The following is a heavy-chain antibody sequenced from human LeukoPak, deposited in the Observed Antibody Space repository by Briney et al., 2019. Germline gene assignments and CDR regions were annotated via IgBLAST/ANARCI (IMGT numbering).Heavy chain of an antibody. Sequence: PSETLSLTCAVYIDSFTNYYWNWIRQTPGKGLEWIGEVNDSGGTNINPSLRSRVTISVDTSKNQFSLKLSSVTAADTAVYYCARVLGWSGYYSIDYWGQGTLVTVSS. CDR3: ARVLGWSGYYSIDY. V-gene: IGHV4-34*01. J-gene: IGHJ4*02. CDR2: VNDSGGT. D-gene: IGHD3-3*01. CDR1: IDSFTNYY.